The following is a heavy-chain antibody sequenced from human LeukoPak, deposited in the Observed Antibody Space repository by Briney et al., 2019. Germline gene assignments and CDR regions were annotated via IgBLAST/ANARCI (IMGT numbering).Heavy chain of an antibody. CDR2: ISAYNGNT. Sequence: ASVKVSCKASGYTFTSYGISWVRQAPGQGLEWMGWISAYNGNTNYAQKLQGRVTMTTDTSTSTAYMELSRLRSDDTAVYYCARAIAAAGRGGYYFDYWGQGTLVTVSS. CDR1: GYTFTSYG. J-gene: IGHJ4*02. D-gene: IGHD6-13*01. V-gene: IGHV1-18*01. CDR3: ARAIAAAGRGGYYFDY.